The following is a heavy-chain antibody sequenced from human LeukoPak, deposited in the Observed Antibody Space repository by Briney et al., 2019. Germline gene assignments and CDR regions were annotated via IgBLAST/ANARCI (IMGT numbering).Heavy chain of an antibody. CDR3: TRDDPSDRYYYYYYMDV. CDR1: GFTFSGSA. Sequence: GGSLRLSCAASGFTFSGSAMHWVRQASGKGLEWVGRIRSKANSYATAYAASVKGRFTISRDDSKNTAYLQMNSLKTEDTAVYYCTRDDPSDRYYYYYYMDVWGKGTTVTVSS. V-gene: IGHV3-73*01. J-gene: IGHJ6*03. D-gene: IGHD3-3*01. CDR2: IRSKANSYAT.